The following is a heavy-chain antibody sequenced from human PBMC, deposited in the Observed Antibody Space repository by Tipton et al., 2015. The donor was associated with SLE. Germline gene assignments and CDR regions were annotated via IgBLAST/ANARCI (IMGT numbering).Heavy chain of an antibody. J-gene: IGHJ3*02. V-gene: IGHV4-34*01. CDR3: VGGDLSMQWISGAFDI. CDR1: DGSLTTYY. CDR2: FNHRGST. D-gene: IGHD2/OR15-2a*01. Sequence: TLSLNCAVYDGSLTTYYWCWIRPSPGRGLEWIGDFNHRGSTDYNPSLRSRVTISIDTSKSQFSLKLKSVTAADTAVYYCVGGDLSMQWISGAFDIWGQGKAVVVS.